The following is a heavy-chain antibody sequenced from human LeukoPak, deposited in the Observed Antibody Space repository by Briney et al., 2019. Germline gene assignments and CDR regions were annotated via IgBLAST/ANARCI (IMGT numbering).Heavy chain of an antibody. CDR2: IYYSGST. Sequence: PSETLSLTCTVSGGSISSRSYYWGWIRQPPGKGLGWIGSIYYSGSTYYNPSLKSRVTISVDTSKNQFSLKLSSVTAADTAVYYCARSYCSTTSCYAVGAFDLWGQGTMVTVSS. V-gene: IGHV4-39*01. CDR3: ARSYCSTTSCYAVGAFDL. J-gene: IGHJ3*01. D-gene: IGHD2-2*01. CDR1: GGSISSRSYY.